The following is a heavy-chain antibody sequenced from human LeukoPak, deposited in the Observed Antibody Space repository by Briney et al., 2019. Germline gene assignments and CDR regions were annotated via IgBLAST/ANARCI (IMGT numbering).Heavy chain of an antibody. CDR1: GYTFTSYY. CDR2: MNPDGGSR. J-gene: IGHJ3*02. Sequence: ASVKVSGKASGYTFTSYYMHWVRQAPGQGLGWMGIMNPDGGSRSYAQKFEGREIMATDTSTSTVYMELSSLRSEDTAVYDCARGYRYGKRDAFDIWGQGTMGTVSS. D-gene: IGHD5-18*01. CDR3: ARGYRYGKRDAFDI. V-gene: IGHV1-46*01.